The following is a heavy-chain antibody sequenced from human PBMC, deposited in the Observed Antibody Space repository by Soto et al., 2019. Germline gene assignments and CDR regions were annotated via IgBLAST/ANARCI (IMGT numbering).Heavy chain of an antibody. CDR1: DESFSGKY. Sequence: SETLSLTCAVYDESFSGKYWSWIRQPPGKGLEWIGEISHSGSTNYNPSLKSRVTISLDESRNQLSLEIRSMTAADTAVYYCARDVYYGGFSLGYWGHGILVTVSS. CDR2: ISHSGST. D-gene: IGHD4-17*01. V-gene: IGHV4-34*01. J-gene: IGHJ4*01. CDR3: ARDVYYGGFSLGY.